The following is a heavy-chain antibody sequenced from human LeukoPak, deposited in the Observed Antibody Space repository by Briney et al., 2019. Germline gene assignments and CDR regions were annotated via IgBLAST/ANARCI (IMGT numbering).Heavy chain of an antibody. V-gene: IGHV1-69*13. CDR1: GGTFSSYA. CDR2: IIPIFGTA. D-gene: IGHD3-22*01. CDR3: ASWYNYDSSGYYFDY. J-gene: IGHJ4*02. Sequence: GASVKVSCKASGGTFSSYAISWVRQAPGQGLEWMGGIIPIFGTANYAQKFQGRVTITADESTSTAYMELSSLRSEDTAVYYCASWYNYDSSGYYFDYWGQGTLVTVSS.